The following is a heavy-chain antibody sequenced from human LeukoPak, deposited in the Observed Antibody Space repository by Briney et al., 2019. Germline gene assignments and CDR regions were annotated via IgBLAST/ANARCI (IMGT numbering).Heavy chain of an antibody. CDR2: IYYSGST. D-gene: IGHD6-19*01. J-gene: IGHJ3*02. CDR1: GGSISSGGYY. Sequence: SETLSLTCTVSGGSISSGGYYWSWIRQHPGKGLEWIGYIYYSGSTYYNPSLKSRVTISVDTSKNQFSLKLSSVTAADTAVYYCARRGGRQGSGLYAFDIWGQGTMVTVSS. V-gene: IGHV4-31*03. CDR3: ARRGGRQGSGLYAFDI.